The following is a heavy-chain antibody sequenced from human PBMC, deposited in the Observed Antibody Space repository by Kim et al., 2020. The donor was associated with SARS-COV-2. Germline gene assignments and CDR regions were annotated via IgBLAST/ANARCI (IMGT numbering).Heavy chain of an antibody. CDR2: IYYSGST. CDR1: GGSISSYY. Sequence: SETLSLTCTVSGGSISSYYWSWIRQPPGKGLEWIGYIYYSGSTNYNPSLKSRVTISVDTSKNQFSLKLSSVTAADTAVYYCARHGWFGEQEWFDPWGQGTLVTVSS. V-gene: IGHV4-59*01. D-gene: IGHD3-10*01. CDR3: ARHGWFGEQEWFDP. J-gene: IGHJ5*02.